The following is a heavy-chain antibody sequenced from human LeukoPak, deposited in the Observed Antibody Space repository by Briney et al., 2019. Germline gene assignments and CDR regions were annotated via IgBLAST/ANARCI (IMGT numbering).Heavy chain of an antibody. CDR3: AKDDAWLQYWN. CDR2: ISGSGGST. J-gene: IGHJ4*02. D-gene: IGHD5-24*01. Sequence: GGSLRLSCAASGFTFSSYGMSWVRQAPGKGLEWVSAISGSGGSTFYADSVKGRFTISRDNSKNTLYLQMNSLRPEDTAVYYCAKDDAWLQYWNWGRGTLVTVSS. CDR1: GFTFSSYG. V-gene: IGHV3-23*01.